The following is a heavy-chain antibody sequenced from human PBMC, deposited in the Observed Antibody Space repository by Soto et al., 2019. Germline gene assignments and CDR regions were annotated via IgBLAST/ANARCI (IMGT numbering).Heavy chain of an antibody. CDR2: ITSSSTYI. V-gene: IGHV3-21*04. CDR3: ARSYYRVAAIDY. CDR1: GFSVSTSH. D-gene: IGHD2-15*01. J-gene: IGHJ4*02. Sequence: GGSLRLSCAAAGFSVSTSHISWVRQAPGKGLEWVSFITSSSTYIYYADSVKGRFTISISTAYLQWSSLKASDAATYYCARSYYRVAAIDYWGQGTLVTVSS.